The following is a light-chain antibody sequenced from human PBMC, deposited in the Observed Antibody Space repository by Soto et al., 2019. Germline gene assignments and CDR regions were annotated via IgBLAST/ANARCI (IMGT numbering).Light chain of an antibody. CDR3: LLSYSGARWV. V-gene: IGLV7-46*01. CDR1: TGAVTSGHY. Sequence: QAVVTQEPSLTVSLGGTVTLTCGSSTGAVTSGHYPYWFQQKPGQAPRTLIYDTSNKHSWTPARFSGSLLGGKAALTLSGAQPEDEAEYYCLLSYSGARWVFGGGTTLTVL. CDR2: DTS. J-gene: IGLJ3*02.